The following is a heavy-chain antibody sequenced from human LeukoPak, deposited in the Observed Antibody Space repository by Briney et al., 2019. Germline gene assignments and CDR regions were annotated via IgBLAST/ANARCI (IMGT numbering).Heavy chain of an antibody. CDR1: GFTFSSYA. CDR3: ARVSVTGPYSSSWYFDY. CDR2: ISYDGSNK. V-gene: IGHV3-30-3*01. J-gene: IGHJ4*02. D-gene: IGHD6-13*01. Sequence: GGSLRLSCAASGFTFSSYAMHWVRQAPGKGLEWVAVISYDGSNKYYADSVKGRFTISRDNSKNALYLQMNSLRAEDTAVYYCARVSVTGPYSSSWYFDYWGQGTLVTVSS.